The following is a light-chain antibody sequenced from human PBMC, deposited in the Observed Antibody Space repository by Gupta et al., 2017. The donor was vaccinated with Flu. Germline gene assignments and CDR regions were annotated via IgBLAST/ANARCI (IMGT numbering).Light chain of an antibody. V-gene: IGKV1-33*01. Sequence: QKPGKAPKVLIYDASKLETGVPSKFSGSGSGTDFTLTISSLEPEDTATYYCQQYDDFPFTFGPGT. J-gene: IGKJ3*01. CDR3: QQYDDFPFT. CDR2: DAS.